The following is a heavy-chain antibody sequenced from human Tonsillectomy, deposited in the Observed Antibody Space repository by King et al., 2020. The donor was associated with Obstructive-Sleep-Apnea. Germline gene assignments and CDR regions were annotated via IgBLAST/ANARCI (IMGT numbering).Heavy chain of an antibody. CDR3: AKGSGDEFLPTFLDY. CDR2: ISVSGGST. J-gene: IGHJ4*02. V-gene: IGHV3-23*04. D-gene: IGHD5-24*01. Sequence: VQLVESGGGLVQPGGSLRLSCAASVFTFSSYAMSWVRQAPGKGLEWGSAISVSGGSTYYADSVKGRFTISRDNSKNTLYLQMNSLRAEDTAVYYCAKGSGDEFLPTFLDYWGQGTLVTVSS. CDR1: VFTFSSYA.